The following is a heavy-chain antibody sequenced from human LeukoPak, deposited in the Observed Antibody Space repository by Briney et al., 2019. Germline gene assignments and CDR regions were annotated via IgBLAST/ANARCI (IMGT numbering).Heavy chain of an antibody. CDR3: ARSEYSSSPDYYYYGMDV. CDR1: GGSFSGYY. Sequence: PSETLSLTCAVYGGSFSGYYWSWIRQPPGKGLEWIGYIYYSGGTNYNPSLKSRVTISVDTSKNQFSLKLSSVTATDTAVYYCARSEYSSSPDYYYYGMDVWGQGTTVTVSS. J-gene: IGHJ6*02. D-gene: IGHD6-6*01. V-gene: IGHV4-59*01. CDR2: IYYSGGT.